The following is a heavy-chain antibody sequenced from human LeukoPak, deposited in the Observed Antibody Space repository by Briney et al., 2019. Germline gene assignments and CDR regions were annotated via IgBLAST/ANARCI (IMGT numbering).Heavy chain of an antibody. Sequence: ASVKVSCKASGYTFTSYDINWVRQATGQGVEWMGWMNPNSGNTGYAQKFQGRVTMTRNTSISTAYMELSSLRSEDTAVYYCARGSSWLNYYYYGMDVWGQGTTVTVSS. V-gene: IGHV1-8*01. CDR2: MNPNSGNT. CDR1: GYTFTSYD. J-gene: IGHJ6*02. CDR3: ARGSSWLNYYYYGMDV. D-gene: IGHD6-13*01.